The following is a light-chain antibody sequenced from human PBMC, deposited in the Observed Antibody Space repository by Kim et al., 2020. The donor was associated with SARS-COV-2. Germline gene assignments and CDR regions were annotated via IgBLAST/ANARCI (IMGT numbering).Light chain of an antibody. CDR2: TAS. CDR3: QQDDSDPRPT. J-gene: IGKJ4*01. CDR1: QSISRL. V-gene: IGKV1-5*03. Sequence: DIQMTQSPSTLSASVGDTVTITCRASQSISRLLAWYQQKPGKAPKLLISTASTLESGVPSRFSGSGSGTEFTLTITSLQPDDLATYYCQQDDSDPRPTFGGGTKVDIK.